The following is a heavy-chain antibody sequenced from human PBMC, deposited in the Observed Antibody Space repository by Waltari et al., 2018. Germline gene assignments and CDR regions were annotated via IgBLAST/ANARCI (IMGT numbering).Heavy chain of an antibody. CDR1: GGSISSYY. V-gene: IGHV4-4*07. CDR3: ARVAAAGQNYYYYYGMDV. D-gene: IGHD6-13*01. J-gene: IGHJ6*02. CDR2: IYTSGST. Sequence: QVQLQESGPGLVKPSETLSLTCTVSGGSISSYYWSWNRKPAGKGLEWIGRIYTSGSTNYNPSLKRRVTMSVDTSKNQFSLKLSSVTAADTAVYYCARVAAAGQNYYYYYGMDVWGQGTTVTVSS.